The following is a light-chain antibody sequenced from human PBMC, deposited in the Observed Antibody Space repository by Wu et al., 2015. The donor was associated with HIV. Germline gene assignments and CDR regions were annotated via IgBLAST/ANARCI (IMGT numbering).Light chain of an antibody. V-gene: IGKV3-20*01. J-gene: IGKJ4*01. CDR2: GAS. Sequence: EIVSTQSPGTLSLSPGERATLSCRASQSVSSSYLAWYQQKPGQAPRLLIYGASSRATGIPDRFSGSGSGTDFTLTISRLEPEDFAVYYCQQYGSSPLTFGGGPRWRSN. CDR1: QSVSSSY. CDR3: QQYGSSPLT.